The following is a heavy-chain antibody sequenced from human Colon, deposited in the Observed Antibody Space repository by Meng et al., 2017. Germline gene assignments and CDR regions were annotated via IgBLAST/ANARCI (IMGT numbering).Heavy chain of an antibody. CDR1: GYTLY. J-gene: IGHJ4*02. D-gene: IGHD2-15*01. CDR2: INPRTGDT. CDR3: ARESADGGSFDL. Sequence: QVQLVRSGAEVRKPGASVTVSCKASGYTLYIHWVRLRPGEGLEWMGRINPRTGDTKSAQSFQGRVTMTRDTSTTTFSMDLRSLTTDDSAIYFCARESADGGSFDLWGQGTLVTVS. V-gene: IGHV1-2*06.